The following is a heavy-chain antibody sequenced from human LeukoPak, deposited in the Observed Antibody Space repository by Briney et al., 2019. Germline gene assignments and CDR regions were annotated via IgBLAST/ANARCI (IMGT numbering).Heavy chain of an antibody. V-gene: IGHV1-69*05. J-gene: IGHJ6*03. CDR2: IIPIFGTA. D-gene: IGHD3-3*01. CDR3: ARDRVGSGGIFGVVIIPVMDV. CDR1: GGTFSSYA. Sequence: SVKVSCKASGGTFSSYAISWVRQAPGQGLEWKGGIIPIFGTANYAQKFQGRVTITTDESTSTAYMELSSLRSEDTAVYYCARDRVGSGGIFGVVIIPVMDVWGKGTTVTVSS.